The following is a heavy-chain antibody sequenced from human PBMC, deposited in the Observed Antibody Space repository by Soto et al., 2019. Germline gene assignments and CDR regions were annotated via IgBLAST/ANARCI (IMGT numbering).Heavy chain of an antibody. D-gene: IGHD5-12*01. Sequence: GGSLRLSCAASGFTFSSYSMNWVRQAPGKGLEWVSSISSSSSYIYYADSVKGRFTISRDNAKNSLYLQMNSLRAEDTAVYYCARDSPTPYSGLDYWGQGTLVTVSS. CDR3: ARDSPTPYSGLDY. CDR2: ISSSSSYI. CDR1: GFTFSSYS. J-gene: IGHJ4*02. V-gene: IGHV3-21*01.